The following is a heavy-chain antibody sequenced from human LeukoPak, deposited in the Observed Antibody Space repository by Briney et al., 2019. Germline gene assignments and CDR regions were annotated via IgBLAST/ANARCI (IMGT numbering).Heavy chain of an antibody. Sequence: GGSLRLSCAASGFTFSSYAMHWVRQAPGKGLEWVAVISYDGSNKYYADSVKGRFTISRDNPKNTLYLQMNSLRAEDTAVYYCARGAYYYDSSALFNYMDVWGKGTTVTVSS. D-gene: IGHD3-22*01. J-gene: IGHJ6*03. CDR1: GFTFSSYA. CDR3: ARGAYYYDSSALFNYMDV. V-gene: IGHV3-30*04. CDR2: ISYDGSNK.